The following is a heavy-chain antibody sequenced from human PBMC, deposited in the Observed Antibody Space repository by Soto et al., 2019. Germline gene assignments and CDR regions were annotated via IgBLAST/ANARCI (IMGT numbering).Heavy chain of an antibody. CDR1: GYSFTSYW. CDR2: IYPGDSDT. D-gene: IGHD6-19*01. J-gene: IGHJ3*02. CDR3: ARQAVAYPDAFDI. Sequence: LGESLKISCKGSGYSFTSYWIGWVRQMPGKGLEWMGIIYPGDSDTRYSPSFQGQVTISADKSISTAYLQWSSLKASDTAMYYCARQAVAYPDAFDIWGQGTMVTVSS. V-gene: IGHV5-51*01.